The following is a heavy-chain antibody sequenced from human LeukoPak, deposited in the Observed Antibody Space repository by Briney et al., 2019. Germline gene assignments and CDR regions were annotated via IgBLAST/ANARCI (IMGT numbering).Heavy chain of an antibody. J-gene: IGHJ4*02. CDR2: IYYSGST. Sequence: SQTLSLTCTVSGGSISSGGYYWSWIRQHPGKGLEWIGYIYYSGSTYYNPSLKSRVTISVDTSKNQFSLKLSSVTAADTAVYYCARGADWNYVLFDYWGQGTLVTVSS. CDR3: ARGADWNYVLFDY. V-gene: IGHV4-31*03. CDR1: GGSISSGGYY. D-gene: IGHD1-7*01.